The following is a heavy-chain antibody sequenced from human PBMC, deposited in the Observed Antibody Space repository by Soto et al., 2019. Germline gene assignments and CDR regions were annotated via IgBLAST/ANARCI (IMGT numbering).Heavy chain of an antibody. CDR2: VNPLPTSGST. Sequence: ASVKVSCKASGYIFTNYYIHWVRQAPGQGLEWMAIVNPLPTSGSTNYAQKFQGRVTVTRDTSTSTVYLELSSLRSDDTAVYYCARDLAAAAYWGQGTLVTVSS. V-gene: IGHV1-46*01. CDR3: ARDLAAAAY. CDR1: GYIFTNYY. D-gene: IGHD6-13*01. J-gene: IGHJ4*02.